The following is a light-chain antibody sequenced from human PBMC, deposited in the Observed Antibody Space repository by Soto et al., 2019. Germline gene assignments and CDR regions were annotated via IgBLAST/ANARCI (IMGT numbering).Light chain of an antibody. Sequence: DIQMTQPPSTLSGSVGDTVTITCRASHDINRWLAWYQQKPGKPPKLLIYDASGLDSGVPSRFSGSGYGTEFTLTITGLQPEDFATFYCQQYESFPWTFGQGTHV. CDR1: HDINRW. CDR2: DAS. J-gene: IGKJ1*01. CDR3: QQYESFPWT. V-gene: IGKV1-5*01.